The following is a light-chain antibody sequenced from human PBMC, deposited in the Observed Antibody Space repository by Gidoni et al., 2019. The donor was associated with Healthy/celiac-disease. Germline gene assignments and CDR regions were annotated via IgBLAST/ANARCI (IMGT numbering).Light chain of an antibody. CDR2: EVS. J-gene: IGLJ3*02. Sequence: QSALTQPAAVSGAPGQAITISCTGTSSDVGCYNDVSWYQQHTGKAPKLMIYEVSTRPSGVSTRFSGSTSGNPASLTISGLQAEDEADYYCSSYTCSSTVVFGGGTKLTVL. CDR3: SSYTCSSTVV. V-gene: IGLV2-14*01. CDR1: SSDVGCYND.